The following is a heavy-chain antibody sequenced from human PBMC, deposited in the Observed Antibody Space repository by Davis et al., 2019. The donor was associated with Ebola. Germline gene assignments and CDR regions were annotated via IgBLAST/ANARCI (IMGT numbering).Heavy chain of an antibody. J-gene: IGHJ4*02. Sequence: SETLSLTCTVSGGSIGSYYWSWIRQPPGKGLEWMGYVFHSGTTNQSPSLKSRVTISGDTSRNQFSLKLSSVTAADTAVYYCARVASYGDYFDYWGLGTLVTVSS. CDR3: ARVASYGDYFDY. CDR2: VFHSGTT. CDR1: GGSIGSYY. V-gene: IGHV4-59*12. D-gene: IGHD5-18*01.